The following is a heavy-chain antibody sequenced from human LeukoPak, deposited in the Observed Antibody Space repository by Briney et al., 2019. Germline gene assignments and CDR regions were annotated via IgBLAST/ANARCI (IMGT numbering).Heavy chain of an antibody. CDR1: RFTFSNAW. D-gene: IGHD3-10*01. V-gene: IGHV3-15*01. CDR3: TTAYYYGSGSYYTYYFDY. Sequence: GGSLRLSCAASRFTFSNAWMSWVRQAPGKGLEWVGRIKSKTDGGTTDYAAPVKGRFTISRDDSKNTLYLQMNSLKTEDTAVYYCTTAYYYGSGSYYTYYFDYWGQGTLVTVSS. CDR2: IKSKTDGGTT. J-gene: IGHJ4*02.